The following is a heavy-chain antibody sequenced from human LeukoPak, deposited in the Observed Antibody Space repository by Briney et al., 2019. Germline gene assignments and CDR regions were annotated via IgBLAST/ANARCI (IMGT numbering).Heavy chain of an antibody. V-gene: IGHV5-51*01. CDR1: GYSFTNYW. CDR3: ARQTGGNGIDY. Sequence: RGESLKISCKASGYSFTNYWIGWVRQMSGKGLEWMGIVYPGDSDTRYSPSFQGQVTISADKSTSTAYLQWSSLKASDTAMYYCARQTGGNGIDYWGQGTLVTVSS. D-gene: IGHD7-27*01. CDR2: VYPGDSDT. J-gene: IGHJ4*02.